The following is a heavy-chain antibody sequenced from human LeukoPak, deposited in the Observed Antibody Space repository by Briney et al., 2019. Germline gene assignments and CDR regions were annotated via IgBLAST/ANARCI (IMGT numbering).Heavy chain of an antibody. CDR1: GFSFSSNW. J-gene: IGHJ5*02. CDR3: ARLGLEVGGPNWFDP. D-gene: IGHD1-1*01. Sequence: GGSLRLSRAAPGFSFSSNWMGWVRQAPGKGLEWVAHIKRDGSQKYYLDSVKGRFTISRDNAENSLYLQMNSLRVEDTAVYYCARLGLEVGGPNWFDPWGQGTLVTVSS. CDR2: IKRDGSQK. V-gene: IGHV3-7*01.